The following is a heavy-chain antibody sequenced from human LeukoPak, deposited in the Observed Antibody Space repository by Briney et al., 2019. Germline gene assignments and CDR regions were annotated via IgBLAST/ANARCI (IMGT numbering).Heavy chain of an antibody. CDR1: GGSISSSSYY. J-gene: IGHJ3*02. V-gene: IGHV4-39*01. CDR2: IYYSGST. Sequence: PSETLSLTCTVSGGSISSSSYYWGWIRQPPGKGLEWIGSIYYSGSTYYNPSLKSRVTISVDTSKNQFSLKLSSVTAADTAVYYCERQASSPSVYDFWSGSEDAFDIWGQGTMVTVSS. CDR3: ERQASSPSVYDFWSGSEDAFDI. D-gene: IGHD3-3*01.